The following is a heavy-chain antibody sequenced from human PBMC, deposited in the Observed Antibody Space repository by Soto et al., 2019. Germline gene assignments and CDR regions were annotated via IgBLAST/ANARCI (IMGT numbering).Heavy chain of an antibody. D-gene: IGHD3-10*01. J-gene: IGHJ4*02. CDR1: GYTFTSYA. CDR3: ARAVVNYYGSGALDY. CDR2: INAGNGNT. V-gene: IGHV1-3*01. Sequence: QVQLVQSGAEVKKPGASVKVSCKASGYTFTSYAMHWVRQAPGQRLEWMGWINAGNGNTKYSQKFQGRVTITRDTSESTAYMELSSLRSEDTAVYYCARAVVNYYGSGALDYWGQGTLVTVSS.